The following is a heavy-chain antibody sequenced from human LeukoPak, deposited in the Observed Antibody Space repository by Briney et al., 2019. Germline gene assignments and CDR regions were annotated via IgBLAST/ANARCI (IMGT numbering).Heavy chain of an antibody. CDR1: GYTFTGYY. V-gene: IGHV1-2*02. CDR2: INPNSGGT. J-gene: IGHJ3*02. CDR3: AREGRRYSSSWYEKAGAFDI. Sequence: ASVKVSRKASGYTFTGYYMHWVRQAPGQGLEWMGWINPNSGGTNYAQKFQGRVTMTRDTSISTAYMELSRLRSDDTAVYYCAREGRRYSSSWYEKAGAFDIWGQGTMVTVSS. D-gene: IGHD6-13*01.